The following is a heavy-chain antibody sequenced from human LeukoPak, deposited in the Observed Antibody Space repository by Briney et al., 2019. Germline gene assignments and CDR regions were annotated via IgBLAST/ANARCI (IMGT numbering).Heavy chain of an antibody. CDR2: IYSGGST. CDR1: GFTVSSNY. J-gene: IGHJ4*02. V-gene: IGHV3-53*04. Sequence: GGSLRLSCAASGFTVSSNYMSWVRQAPGKGLEWVSVIYSGGSTYYADSVKGRFTISRHNSKNTLYLQMNSLRAEDTAVYYCARSSRPNYYDSSPTGAYFDYWGQGTLVTVSS. CDR3: ARSSRPNYYDSSPTGAYFDY. D-gene: IGHD3-22*01.